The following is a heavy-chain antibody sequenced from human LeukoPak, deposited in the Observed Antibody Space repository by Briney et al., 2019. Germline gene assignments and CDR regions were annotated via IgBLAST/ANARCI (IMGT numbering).Heavy chain of an antibody. CDR1: GFTFSNVW. J-gene: IGHJ6*02. D-gene: IGHD1-20*01. CDR3: TTDPNNWNAPSMRGMDV. CDR2: IRRKTDGGTT. V-gene: IGHV3-15*01. Sequence: GGSLRLSCAASGFTFSNVWMSWVRQVPGKGLEWVGRIRRKTDGGTTDYAAPVNGRFTISRDDSKNTLYLQMNSLKTEDTALYYCTTDPNNWNAPSMRGMDVWGQGTTVTVSS.